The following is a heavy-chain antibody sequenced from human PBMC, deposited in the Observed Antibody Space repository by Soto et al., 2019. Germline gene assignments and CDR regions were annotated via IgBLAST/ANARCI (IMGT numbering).Heavy chain of an antibody. J-gene: IGHJ4*02. CDR2: MNPNSGNT. Sequence: QVKLVQSGAEVKKPGASVKVSCKASGYTFTNYDINWVRQATGQGLEWMGWMNPNSGNTGFAQQFQGRVTMTRNTAISTAYMELSSLRAEDPAVYYCASDWGSIDYWGQGTLVTVSS. D-gene: IGHD7-27*01. CDR1: GYTFTNYD. V-gene: IGHV1-8*01. CDR3: ASDWGSIDY.